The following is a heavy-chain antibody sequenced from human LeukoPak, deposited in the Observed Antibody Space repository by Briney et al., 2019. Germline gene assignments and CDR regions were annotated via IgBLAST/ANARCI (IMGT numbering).Heavy chain of an antibody. J-gene: IGHJ4*02. Sequence: GGSLRLSCAASGFTFDDYGMSWVRQAPGKGLEWVSGISWNSGSIGYADSVKGRFTISRDNAKNSLYLQMNSLRAEDTALYYCAKDGYCSGGSCYGGFDYWGQGTLVTVSS. V-gene: IGHV3-9*01. CDR1: GFTFDDYG. D-gene: IGHD2-15*01. CDR3: AKDGYCSGGSCYGGFDY. CDR2: ISWNSGSI.